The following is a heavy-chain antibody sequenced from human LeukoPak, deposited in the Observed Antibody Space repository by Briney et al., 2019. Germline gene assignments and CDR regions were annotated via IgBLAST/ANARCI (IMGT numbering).Heavy chain of an antibody. D-gene: IGHD6-25*01. CDR1: GFTFSNYA. J-gene: IGHJ4*02. CDR3: APDLRGSASSLDD. Sequence: PGGSLRLSCAASGFTFSNYAMSWVRQAPGKGLEWVSLFSGSGASTYYPDSVKGRFTISRDNSKNTLSLQMNSLRAEDTAVYYCAPDLRGSASSLDDWGQGTLVTVSS. CDR2: FSGSGAST. V-gene: IGHV3-23*01.